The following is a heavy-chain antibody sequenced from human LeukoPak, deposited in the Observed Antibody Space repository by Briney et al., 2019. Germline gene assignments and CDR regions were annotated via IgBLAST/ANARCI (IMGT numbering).Heavy chain of an antibody. V-gene: IGHV3-9*01. D-gene: IGHD3-3*01. CDR1: GFTFDDYA. CDR2: ISWNSGSI. J-gene: IGHJ4*02. CDR3: AKDGSYDFWSGYYLN. Sequence: GGSLRLSCAASGFTFDDYAMHRVRQAPGKGLEWVSGISWNSGSIGYADSVKGRFTISRDNAKNSLYLQMNSLRAEDTALYYCAKDGSYDFWSGYYLNWGQGTLVTVSS.